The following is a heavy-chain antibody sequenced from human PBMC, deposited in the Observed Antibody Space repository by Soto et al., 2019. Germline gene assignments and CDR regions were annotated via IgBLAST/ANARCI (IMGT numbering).Heavy chain of an antibody. CDR2: IWYDGSNK. V-gene: IGHV3-33*01. CDR1: GFTFSSYG. J-gene: IGHJ3*02. Sequence: ESGGGVVQPGRSLRLSCAASGFTFSSYGMHWVRQAPGKGLEWVAVIWYDGSNKYYADSVKGRFTISRDNSKNTLYLQMNSLRAEDTAVYYCARSEYYYDSSGYYHGAFDIWGQGTMVTVSS. CDR3: ARSEYYYDSSGYYHGAFDI. D-gene: IGHD3-22*01.